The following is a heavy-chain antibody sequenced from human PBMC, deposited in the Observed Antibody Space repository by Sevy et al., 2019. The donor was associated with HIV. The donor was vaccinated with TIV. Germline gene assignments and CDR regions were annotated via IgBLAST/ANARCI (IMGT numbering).Heavy chain of an antibody. J-gene: IGHJ6*02. CDR3: AGVGSSGGAAIRYYYYYYGMDV. Sequence: ASVKVSCKASGYTFTSYGISWVRQAPGQGLEWMGWISAYNGNTNYAQKLQGRVTMTTDTSTSTAYMELRSLRSDDTAVYYCAGVGSSGGAAIRYYYYYYGMDVWGQGTTVTVSS. CDR2: ISAYNGNT. CDR1: GYTFTSYG. V-gene: IGHV1-18*01. D-gene: IGHD2-2*02.